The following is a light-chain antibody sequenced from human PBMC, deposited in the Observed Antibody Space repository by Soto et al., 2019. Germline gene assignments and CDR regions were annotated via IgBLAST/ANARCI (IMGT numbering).Light chain of an antibody. V-gene: IGKV3-20*01. CDR3: QQYGSSPWT. Sequence: EIVLTQSPGTLSLSPGERGTLSCRASQIVSSNHLAWYQHKPGQAPRLLIYGASSRATGVPDRFFGSGSGADFTLTISRPEPEEFAMYYCQQYGSSPWTFGQGTKGEIK. CDR1: QIVSSNH. CDR2: GAS. J-gene: IGKJ1*01.